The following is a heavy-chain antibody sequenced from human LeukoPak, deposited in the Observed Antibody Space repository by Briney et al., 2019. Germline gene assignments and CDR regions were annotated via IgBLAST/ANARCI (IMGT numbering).Heavy chain of an antibody. CDR2: INPNSGGT. CDR1: GYTFTGYY. V-gene: IGHV1-2*02. J-gene: IGHJ4*02. Sequence: ASVKVSCKASGYTFTGYYMHWVRQAPGQGLEWMGWINPNSGGTNYAQKFQGRVTMTRDTSTSTAYMELSRLRSDDTAVYYCARALRFLEWFYDYWGQGTLVTVSS. D-gene: IGHD3-3*01. CDR3: ARALRFLEWFYDY.